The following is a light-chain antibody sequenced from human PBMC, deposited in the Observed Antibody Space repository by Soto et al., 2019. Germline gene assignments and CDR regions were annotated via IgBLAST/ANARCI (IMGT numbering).Light chain of an antibody. CDR1: SSDVGGYNY. CDR2: EVS. CDR3: SSYTNRSTLHVA. J-gene: IGLJ2*01. V-gene: IGLV2-14*01. Sequence: QSALTQPASVSGSPGQSITISCTGTSSDVGGYNYVSWYQQHPGKAPKLMIYEVSNRPSGVSNRFSGSKSGNTASLTISGLQAEDEADYYCSSYTNRSTLHVAFGGGTQLTVL.